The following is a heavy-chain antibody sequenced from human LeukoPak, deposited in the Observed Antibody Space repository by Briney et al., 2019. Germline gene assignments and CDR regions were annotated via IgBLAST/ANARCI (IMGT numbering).Heavy chain of an antibody. D-gene: IGHD3-22*01. J-gene: IGHJ3*02. V-gene: IGHV1-46*01. CDR3: ARWSYYDSSGYFVGAFDI. CDR1: GYTFASYY. CDR2: INPSGGST. Sequence: ASVKVSCKASGYTFASYYRHWVRQAPGQGLEWMGLINPSGGSTRYAQKFQGRVTVTRDTSTSTLYMEVSSLRSQDTAVYYCARWSYYDSSGYFVGAFDIWGQGTMVTVSS.